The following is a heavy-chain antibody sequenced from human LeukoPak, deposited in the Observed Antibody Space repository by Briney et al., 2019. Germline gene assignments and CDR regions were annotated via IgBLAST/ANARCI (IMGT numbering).Heavy chain of an antibody. CDR2: ISPNSGGT. D-gene: IGHD6-6*01. V-gene: IGHV1-2*02. Sequence: ASVKVSCKASGYTFTGYYMHWVRQAPGQGLEWMGWISPNSGGTNYAQKFQGRVTMTRDTSISTAYMELSRLRSDDTAVYYCARFRKYSATGYMDVWGKGTTVTVSS. CDR3: ARFRKYSATGYMDV. J-gene: IGHJ6*03. CDR1: GYTFTGYY.